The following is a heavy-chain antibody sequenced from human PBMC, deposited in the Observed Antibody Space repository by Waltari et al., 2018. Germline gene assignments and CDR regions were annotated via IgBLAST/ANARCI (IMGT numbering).Heavy chain of an antibody. Sequence: EVQLVESGGGLVHPGGSLRLSCAALGFPFSMHGMNWVRQGPGKGLEWLSYISSSSGSIYYADSVKGRFTISRDNAKNSLYLQMNSLRDEDTAVYYCARAREMGDYWGQGTLVNVSS. J-gene: IGHJ4*02. V-gene: IGHV3-48*02. D-gene: IGHD1-26*01. CDR2: ISSSSGSI. CDR3: ARAREMGDY. CDR1: GFPFSMHG.